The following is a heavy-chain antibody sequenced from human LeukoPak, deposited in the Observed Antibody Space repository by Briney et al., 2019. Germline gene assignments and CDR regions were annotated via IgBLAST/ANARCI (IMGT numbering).Heavy chain of an antibody. D-gene: IGHD5-12*01. CDR3: ARVTRGGYDGYFDY. CDR2: ISCSSNYI. CDR1: GFTFSSYS. J-gene: IGHJ4*02. V-gene: IGHV3-21*01. Sequence: GGSLRLSCAASGFTFSSYSMNWVRQAPGKGLEWVSSISCSSNYIYYADSLKGRFTISRDNAKKSLYLQINSLRAEDTAVYYCARVTRGGYDGYFDYWGQGTLVTVSS.